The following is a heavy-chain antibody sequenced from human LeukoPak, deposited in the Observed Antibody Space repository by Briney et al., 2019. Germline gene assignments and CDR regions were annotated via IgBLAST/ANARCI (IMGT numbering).Heavy chain of an antibody. Sequence: SETLSLTCTVSGGSISSYYWSWIRQPPGKGLDWIGYIYYSGSTNYNPSLKSRVTISVDTSKNQFSLKLSSVTAADTAVYYCARDRGYYGSGSYPSKYYYYGMDVWGQGTTVTVSS. D-gene: IGHD3-10*01. J-gene: IGHJ6*02. CDR1: GGSISSYY. CDR3: ARDRGYYGSGSYPSKYYYYGMDV. CDR2: IYYSGST. V-gene: IGHV4-59*01.